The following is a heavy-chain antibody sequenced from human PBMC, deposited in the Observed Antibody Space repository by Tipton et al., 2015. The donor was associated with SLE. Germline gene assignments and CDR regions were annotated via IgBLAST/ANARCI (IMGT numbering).Heavy chain of an antibody. J-gene: IGHJ6*02. D-gene: IGHD1-1*01. CDR3: ARHNSLENYAMDV. CDR2: TYFTGKT. V-gene: IGHV4-39*07. CDR1: GGSISSSDYY. Sequence: LRLSCTVSGGSISSSDYYWGWIRQPPGKGLEWIGNTYFTGKTYYNPSLKSRVSIPLDTAKNQFSLRLSSLTAADTAVYYCARHNSLENYAMDVWGQGTTVTVSS.